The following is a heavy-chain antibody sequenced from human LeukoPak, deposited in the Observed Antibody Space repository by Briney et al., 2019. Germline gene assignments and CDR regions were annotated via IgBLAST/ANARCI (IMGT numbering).Heavy chain of an antibody. CDR2: ISSSSSYI. V-gene: IGHV3-21*01. CDR1: GFTFSSYS. D-gene: IGHD3-10*01. CDR3: ARDPSVRSGGLLTFDY. Sequence: GGSLRLSCAASGFTFSSYSMNWVRQAPGKGLEWVSSISSSSSYIYYADSVKGRFTISRDNAKNSLYLQMNSLRAEDTAVYYWARDPSVRSGGLLTFDYWGQGTLVTVPP. J-gene: IGHJ4*02.